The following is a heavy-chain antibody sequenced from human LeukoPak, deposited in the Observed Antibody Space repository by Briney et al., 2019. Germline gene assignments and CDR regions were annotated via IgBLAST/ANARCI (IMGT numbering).Heavy chain of an antibody. Sequence: SETLSLTCTVSGGSISSYYWSWIRQPPGKGLEWIGYIYYSGSTNYNPSLKSRVTMSVDTSKNQFSLKLSSVTAADTAVYYCARHEITIFGVVIMEYNWFDSWGQGTLVTVSS. V-gene: IGHV4-59*08. D-gene: IGHD3-3*01. CDR2: IYYSGST. J-gene: IGHJ5*01. CDR3: ARHEITIFGVVIMEYNWFDS. CDR1: GGSISSYY.